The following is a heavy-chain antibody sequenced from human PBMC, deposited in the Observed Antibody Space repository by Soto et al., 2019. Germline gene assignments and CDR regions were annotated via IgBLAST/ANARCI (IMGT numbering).Heavy chain of an antibody. CDR2: ISSNSAYI. D-gene: IGHD6-13*01. CDR3: TRDASRDSSARGWFDP. CDR1: GFTFRSFT. Sequence: LRLSCAASGFTFRSFTMNWVRQAPGKGLEWVSTISSNSAYIYYTDALRGRFTISRDNAKNSLHLQMNSLRAEDTAVYYCTRDASRDSSARGWFDPWGPGXLVTVYS. V-gene: IGHV3-21*01. J-gene: IGHJ5*02.